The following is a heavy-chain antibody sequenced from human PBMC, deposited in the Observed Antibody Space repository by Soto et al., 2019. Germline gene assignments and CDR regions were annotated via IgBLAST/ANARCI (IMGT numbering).Heavy chain of an antibody. CDR1: GYIFSNFY. Sequence: QVSLVQSGAGVKKPGASVNVSCKAFGYIFSNFYIHWVRQAPGQGLEWMGIINPNTGGTSYPQKFQGRVTLTRDTSTSTVHMEMSSLTSEDTAVYYCARDKVYGDNSFDFWGQGTLVTVSS. CDR3: ARDKVYGDNSFDF. V-gene: IGHV1-46*01. J-gene: IGHJ4*02. CDR2: INPNTGGT. D-gene: IGHD4-17*01.